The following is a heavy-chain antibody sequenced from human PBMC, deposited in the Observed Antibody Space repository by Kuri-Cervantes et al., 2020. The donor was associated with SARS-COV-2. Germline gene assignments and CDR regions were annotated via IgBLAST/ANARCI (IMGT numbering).Heavy chain of an antibody. Sequence: GESLKISCAASGFTFSSYAMHWVRQAPGKGLEWVAVISYDGSNKYYAASVKGRFTISRDNAKNSLYLQMNSLRAEDTAVYYCAREGAYDFWSIDYWGQGTLVTVSS. CDR3: AREGAYDFWSIDY. CDR1: GFTFSSYA. D-gene: IGHD3-3*01. V-gene: IGHV3-30-3*01. CDR2: ISYDGSNK. J-gene: IGHJ4*02.